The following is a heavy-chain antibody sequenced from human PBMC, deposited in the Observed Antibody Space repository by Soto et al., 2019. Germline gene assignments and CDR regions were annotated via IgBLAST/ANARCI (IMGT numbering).Heavy chain of an antibody. CDR1: GGSISNYY. J-gene: IGHJ4*02. V-gene: IGHV4-59*01. CDR2: IYYTGST. CDR3: ARGRHWLDY. D-gene: IGHD6-19*01. Sequence: QVQLQESGPGLVKPSETLSLTCTVSGGSISNYYWSWIRQPPGKGLEWIGYIYYTGSTNYNPSLKSLVTISVDTSENQFSLRLSSVTAADTAIFYCARGRHWLDYWGQGTLVSVSS.